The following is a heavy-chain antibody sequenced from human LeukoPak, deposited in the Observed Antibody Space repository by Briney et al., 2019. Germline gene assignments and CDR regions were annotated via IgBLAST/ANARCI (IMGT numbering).Heavy chain of an antibody. CDR1: GGPISTSYF. D-gene: IGHD4-17*01. J-gene: IGHJ4*02. CDR2: TDYSGTT. V-gene: IGHV4-39*07. CDR3: ARESAGDYVAHFDY. Sequence: SETLSLTCTVSGGPISTSYFWGWVRQPPGKGLEWIGTTDYSGTTYYNPSLKSRVTISVDTSKNQFSLKLSSVTAADTAVYYCARESAGDYVAHFDYWGQGTLVTVSS.